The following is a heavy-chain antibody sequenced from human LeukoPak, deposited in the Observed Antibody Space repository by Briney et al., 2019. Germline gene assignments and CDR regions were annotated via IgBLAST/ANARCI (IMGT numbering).Heavy chain of an antibody. D-gene: IGHD5-12*01. V-gene: IGHV3-66*02. CDR3: ARDLGYSGIDY. J-gene: IGHJ4*02. CDR2: IYSGGST. Sequence: GGSLRLSCAASGFTVSTNYMSWVRQAPRKGLERVSVIYSGGSTYYADSVKGRFTISGDNSKNTLYLQMNSLRAEDTAVYYCARDLGYSGIDYWGQGTLVTVSS. CDR1: GFTVSTNY.